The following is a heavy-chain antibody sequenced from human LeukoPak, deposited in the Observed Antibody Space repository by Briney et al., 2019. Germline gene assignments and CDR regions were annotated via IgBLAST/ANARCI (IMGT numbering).Heavy chain of an antibody. Sequence: PGGSLRLSCAASGFTFYNYVIDWVRQAPGKGLQWVAAISYDGTNKYYADSVKGRFTISRDNSENTLYLQMNSLRAEDTAVYYCAKDGRPYGSGSTQIDYWGQGTLVTVSS. J-gene: IGHJ4*02. CDR2: ISYDGTNK. CDR3: AKDGRPYGSGSTQIDY. CDR1: GFTFYNYV. V-gene: IGHV3-30*18. D-gene: IGHD3-10*01.